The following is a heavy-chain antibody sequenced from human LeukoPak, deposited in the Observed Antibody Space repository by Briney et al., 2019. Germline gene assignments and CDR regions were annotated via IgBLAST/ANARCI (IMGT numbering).Heavy chain of an antibody. CDR2: IKHDGSEK. Sequence: PGGPLRLSCAASGFTFTTFWMNWIRQAPGKGLEWVANIKHDGSEKYYVDSVKGRFTISRDNAKNSLYLQMNSLRAEDTAVYYCARGRAFDYWGQGTLVTVSS. CDR1: GFTFTTFW. CDR3: ARGRAFDY. V-gene: IGHV3-7*03. J-gene: IGHJ4*02.